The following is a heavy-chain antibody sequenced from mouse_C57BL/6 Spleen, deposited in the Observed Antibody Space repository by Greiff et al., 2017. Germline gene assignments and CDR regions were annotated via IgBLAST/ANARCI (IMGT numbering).Heavy chain of an antibody. Sequence: QVQLQQPGAELVKPGASVTLSCKASGYTFTSYWMHWVKQRPGQGLEWIGMIHPNSGSTTYNEKFKSKATLTVHKSSSTADMQLSSRTSEDAAVYYCARNGGALPLPNYGGWYCDVGGTGTTVTVSS. CDR3: ARNGGALPLPNYGGWYCDV. J-gene: IGHJ1*03. D-gene: IGHD1-1*01. CDR1: GYTFTSYW. V-gene: IGHV1-64*01. CDR2: IHPNSGST.